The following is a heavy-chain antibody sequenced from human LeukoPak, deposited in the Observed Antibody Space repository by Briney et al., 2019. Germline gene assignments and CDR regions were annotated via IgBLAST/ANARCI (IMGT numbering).Heavy chain of an antibody. CDR2: IYTSGST. CDR3: ARDGATVVTPDYNWFDP. CDR1: GGSISSGSYY. D-gene: IGHD4-23*01. Sequence: SQTLSLTCTVSGGSISSGSYYWSWIRQPAGKGLEWIGRIYTSGSTNYNPSLKSRVTISVDTPKNQFSLKLSSVTAADTAVYYCARDGATVVTPDYNWFDPWGQGTLVTVSS. V-gene: IGHV4-61*02. J-gene: IGHJ5*02.